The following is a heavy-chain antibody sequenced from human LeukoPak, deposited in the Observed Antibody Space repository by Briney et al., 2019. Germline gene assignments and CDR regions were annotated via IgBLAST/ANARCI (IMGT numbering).Heavy chain of an antibody. CDR3: ASELYYYSSGSYNRLDY. CDR1: GFTFSDYY. Sequence: GGSLRLSCAASGFTFSDYYMSWIRQAPGKGLEWVSYISSSGSTIYYADSVKGRFTISRDNAKNSLYLQMNSLRAEDTAVYYCASELYYYSSGSYNRLDYWGQGTLVTVSS. CDR2: ISSSGSTI. V-gene: IGHV3-11*04. D-gene: IGHD3-10*01. J-gene: IGHJ4*02.